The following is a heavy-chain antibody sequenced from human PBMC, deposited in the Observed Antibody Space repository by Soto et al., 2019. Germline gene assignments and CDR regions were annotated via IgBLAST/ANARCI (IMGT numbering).Heavy chain of an antibody. Sequence: GASVKVSCKASGYTFTSYGISWVRQAPGQGLEWMGWTSAYNGNTNYAQKLQGRVTMTTDTSTSTAYMELRSLRSDDTAVYYCARDNMGVVGAPYYFDYWGQGTLVTVSS. V-gene: IGHV1-18*04. CDR3: ARDNMGVVGAPYYFDY. J-gene: IGHJ4*02. CDR1: GYTFTSYG. D-gene: IGHD1-26*01. CDR2: TSAYNGNT.